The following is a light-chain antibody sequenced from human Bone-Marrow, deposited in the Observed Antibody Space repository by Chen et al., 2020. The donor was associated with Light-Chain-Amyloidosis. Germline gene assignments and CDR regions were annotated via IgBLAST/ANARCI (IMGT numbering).Light chain of an antibody. V-gene: IGLV3-21*02. CDR2: DDS. CDR3: QVWDRSSDRPV. CDR1: NIGSTS. J-gene: IGLJ3*02. Sequence: SYVLTQPSSVSVAPGQTATIACGGNNIGSTSVHWYQQTPGQAPLLVVYDDSDRPSGIPERLSGCNSGNTATLTSSRVEAGDEADYYWQVWDRSSDRPVFGGGTKLTVL.